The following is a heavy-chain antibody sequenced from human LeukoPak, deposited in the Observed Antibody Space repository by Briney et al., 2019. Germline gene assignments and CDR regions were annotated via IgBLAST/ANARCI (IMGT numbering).Heavy chain of an antibody. CDR2: IYYSGST. V-gene: IGHV4-39*01. CDR3: ARRPLEYSSSGGDYFDY. J-gene: IGHJ4*02. D-gene: IGHD6-6*01. Sequence: SETLSLTCSVSNASIISSSYYWGWIRQPPGKGLEWIGSIYYSGSTYYNPSLKSRVTISVDTSKNQFSLKLSSVTAADTAVYYCARRPLEYSSSGGDYFDYWGQGTLVTVSS. CDR1: NASIISSSYY.